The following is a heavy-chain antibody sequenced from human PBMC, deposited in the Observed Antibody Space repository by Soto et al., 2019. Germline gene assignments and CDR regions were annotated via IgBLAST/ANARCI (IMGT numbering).Heavy chain of an antibody. D-gene: IGHD6-19*01. V-gene: IGHV4-39*01. CDR3: ARRTVNIRTFYSGLKTHCFDY. CDR2: IYYSGST. CDR1: GGSISSSSYY. J-gene: IGHJ4*02. Sequence: QLQLQESGPGLVKPSETLSLTCAVSGGSISSSSYYWGWIRKPPGKGLEWIGSIYYSGSTYYTPSLQSRVAISVDTSKNQFSLKLNSVTAADTAVYYCARRTVNIRTFYSGLKTHCFDYWGQGTLVTVSS.